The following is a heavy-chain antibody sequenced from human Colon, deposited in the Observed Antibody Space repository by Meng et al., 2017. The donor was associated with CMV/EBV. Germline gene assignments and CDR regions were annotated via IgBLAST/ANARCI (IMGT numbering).Heavy chain of an antibody. D-gene: IGHD3-3*01. V-gene: IGHV1-18*01. CDR2: SSTSNDST. Sequence: ASVKVSCKASGYPFNTYAISWVRQAPGQGLEWLGWSSTSNDSTNFSQKFWHRLTLTTDTSTSTAYMELTDLRSSDTAVYYCARDFHDFRNYYWFDPWGQGTRVTVSS. CDR3: ARDFHDFRNYYWFDP. CDR1: GYPFNTYA. J-gene: IGHJ5*02.